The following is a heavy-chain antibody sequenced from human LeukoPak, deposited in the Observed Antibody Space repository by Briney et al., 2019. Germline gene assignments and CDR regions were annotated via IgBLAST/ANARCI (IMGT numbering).Heavy chain of an antibody. D-gene: IGHD6-19*01. V-gene: IGHV3-74*01. CDR2: INTDGSST. Sequence: GGSLRLSCAASGFTFSSYWMHWVRQAPGKGLVWVARINTDGSSTSYADSVKGRFTISRDNAKNTLYLQMNSLRAEDTAVYYCARDQWLVPADYWGQGTLVTVSS. CDR1: GFTFSSYW. J-gene: IGHJ4*02. CDR3: ARDQWLVPADY.